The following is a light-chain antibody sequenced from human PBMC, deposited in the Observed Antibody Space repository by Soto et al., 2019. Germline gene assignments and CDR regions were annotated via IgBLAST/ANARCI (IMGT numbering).Light chain of an antibody. CDR2: TAS. V-gene: IGKV1-12*01. J-gene: IGKJ4*01. CDR1: QGISSW. Sequence: DIQMTQSPSSVSASVGDRVTITCRASQGISSWLAWYQKKPGKAPKLLIFTASTLESGVPSRFSGSGSGTDFTLTISSLQPEYFATYYCQQTTHFPLTVGGGTKVEIQ. CDR3: QQTTHFPLT.